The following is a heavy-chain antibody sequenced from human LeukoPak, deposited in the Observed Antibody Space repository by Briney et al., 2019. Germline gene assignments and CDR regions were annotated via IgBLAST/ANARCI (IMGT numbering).Heavy chain of an antibody. V-gene: IGHV3-23*01. D-gene: IGHD5-12*01. CDR3: AKNGYSTDSTY. CDR1: GFTFTNYW. Sequence: GGSLRLSCAASGFTFTNYWMNWVRQAPGKGLEWVSAIVGDGATTYYADSVKGRFTISRDNSKNTVYLQMNSLRAEDTAVYFCAKNGYSTDSTYWGQGTQVTVSS. J-gene: IGHJ4*02. CDR2: IVGDGATT.